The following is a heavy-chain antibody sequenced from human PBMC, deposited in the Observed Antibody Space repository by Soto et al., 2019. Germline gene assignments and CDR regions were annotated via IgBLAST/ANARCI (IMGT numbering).Heavy chain of an antibody. CDR1: GFTFSDYY. V-gene: IGHV3-11*01. D-gene: IGHD3-22*01. J-gene: IGHJ4*02. CDR3: ARDQGYYDSSGYFHS. CDR2: ITSSGDAI. Sequence: GGSLRLSCAASGFTFSDYYMSWIRQAPGKGLEWVSYITSSGDAIYYADSVKGRFTIPRDNAKNSLYLQMNSLRADDTAVYYCARDQGYYDSSGYFHSWGQGILVTVSS.